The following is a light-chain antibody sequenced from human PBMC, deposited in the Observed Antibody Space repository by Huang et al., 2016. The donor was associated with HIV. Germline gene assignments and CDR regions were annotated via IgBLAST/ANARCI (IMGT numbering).Light chain of an antibody. J-gene: IGKJ3*01. V-gene: IGKV3-15*01. CDR3: QQYNNWPFT. CDR1: QSISSK. Sequence: ERVMTQTPVTLSVSPGERATFSCRASQSISSKLAWYQQKPGQAPWLLIYGASTMATGIPARFSGSGSGTEFTLTISSLQSEDFAVYYCQQYNNWPFTFGPGTRVDIK. CDR2: GAS.